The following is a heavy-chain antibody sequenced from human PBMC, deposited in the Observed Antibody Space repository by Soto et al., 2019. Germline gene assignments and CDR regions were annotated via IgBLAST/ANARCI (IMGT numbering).Heavy chain of an antibody. J-gene: IGHJ3*02. CDR1: GGSFSGYY. D-gene: IGHD6-19*01. V-gene: IGHV4-34*01. CDR2: INHSGST. CDR3: ARGLIAVAAGAFDI. Sequence: QVQLQQWGAGLLKPSETLSLTCAVYGGSFSGYYWSWIRQPPGKGLEWIGEINHSGSTNYNPSLKSRVTISVDSSKNQFSLKLSSVTAAVTAVYYCARGLIAVAAGAFDIWGQGTMVTVSS.